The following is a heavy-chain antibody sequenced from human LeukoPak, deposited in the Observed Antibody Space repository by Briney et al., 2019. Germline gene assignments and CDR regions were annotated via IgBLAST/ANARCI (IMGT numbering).Heavy chain of an antibody. CDR3: ARRGNLWAR. CDR2: VYYSGST. CDR1: GGSISGSRYF. Sequence: SETLSLTCTVSGGSISGSRYFWGWIRQPPGKGLEWIGSVYYSGSTNYNPSLKSRVTISVDTSKNQFFLKLSSVTAADTAVYYCARRGNLWARWGQGTLVTVSS. V-gene: IGHV4-39*07. D-gene: IGHD2/OR15-2a*01. J-gene: IGHJ4*02.